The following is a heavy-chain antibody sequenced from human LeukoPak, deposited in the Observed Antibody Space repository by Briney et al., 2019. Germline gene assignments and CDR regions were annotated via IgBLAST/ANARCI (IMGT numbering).Heavy chain of an antibody. D-gene: IGHD3-16*02. J-gene: IGHJ4*02. V-gene: IGHV4-61*01. CDR2: IYYSGST. Sequence: SETLSLTRTVSGGSVSSGSYSWSWIRQPPGKGLEWIGYIYYSGSTNYNPSLKSRVTISVDTSKNQFSLKLSSVTAADTAVYYCARDPLFGGVIVWGQGTLVTVSS. CDR1: GGSVSSGSYS. CDR3: ARDPLFGGVIV.